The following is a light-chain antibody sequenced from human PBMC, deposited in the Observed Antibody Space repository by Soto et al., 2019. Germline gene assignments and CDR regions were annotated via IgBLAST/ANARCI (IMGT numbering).Light chain of an antibody. CDR2: RNN. CDR1: SSNIGSNY. V-gene: IGLV1-47*01. Sequence: QSVLTQPPLASGTPGQRVTISCSGSSSNIGSNYVYWYQQLPGTAPKLLIYRNNQRPSGVPDRFSGSKSGTSASLAISGLRSEDEADYYCAAWDDSLSVLFGTGTKVTVL. J-gene: IGLJ1*01. CDR3: AAWDDSLSVL.